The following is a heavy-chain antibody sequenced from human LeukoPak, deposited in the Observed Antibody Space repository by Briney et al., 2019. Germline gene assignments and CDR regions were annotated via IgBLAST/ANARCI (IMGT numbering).Heavy chain of an antibody. CDR3: ATARRIYGDYVFDY. V-gene: IGHV1-8*01. J-gene: IGHJ4*02. Sequence: ASAKVSCKASGYTFTSYDSNWVRQAPGQGLEWMGWMNPNSGNTAYAQQFKRRLTINRKTYKSRANKELRSLRSEDTAVIYVATARRIYGDYVFDYWSQGALVTV. CDR2: MNPNSGNT. D-gene: IGHD4-17*01. CDR1: GYTFTSYD.